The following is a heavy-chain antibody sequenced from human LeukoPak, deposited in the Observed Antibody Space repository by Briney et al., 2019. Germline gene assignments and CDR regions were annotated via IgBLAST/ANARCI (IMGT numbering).Heavy chain of an antibody. CDR1: GYSISSGYY. V-gene: IGHV4-38-2*01. Sequence: SETLSLTCAVSGYSISSGYYWGWIRQPPGKGLEWIGSIYHSGSTYYNPSLKSRVTISVDTSKNQFSLKLSSVTAADTAVYYCARLPYCSSTSCYLFNWFDPWGQGTLVTVSS. D-gene: IGHD2-2*01. CDR3: ARLPYCSSTSCYLFNWFDP. J-gene: IGHJ5*02. CDR2: IYHSGST.